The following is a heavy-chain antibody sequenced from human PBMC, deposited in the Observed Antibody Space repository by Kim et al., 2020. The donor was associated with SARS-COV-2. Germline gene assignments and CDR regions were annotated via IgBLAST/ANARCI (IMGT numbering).Heavy chain of an antibody. CDR3: ARTTSSSWVIDAFDI. J-gene: IGHJ3*02. Sequence: GGSLRLSCAASGFTFSSYWMSWVRQAPGKGLEWVANIKQDGSEKYYVDSVKGRFTISRDNAKNSLYLKMNSLRAEDTAVYYCARTTSSSWVIDAFDIWGQGTMVTVSS. CDR1: GFTFSSYW. D-gene: IGHD6-13*01. CDR2: IKQDGSEK. V-gene: IGHV3-7*01.